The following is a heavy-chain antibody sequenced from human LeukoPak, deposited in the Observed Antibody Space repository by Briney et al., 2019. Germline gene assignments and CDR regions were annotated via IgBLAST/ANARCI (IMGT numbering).Heavy chain of an antibody. J-gene: IGHJ5*02. CDR3: ARGGVTANWFDP. CDR2: IWYDGSNK. D-gene: IGHD2-21*02. V-gene: IGHV3-33*01. Sequence: GGSLRLSCAASGFTFSSYGMHWVRQAPGKGLEWVAVIWYDGSNKYYADSVKGRSTISRDNSKNTLYLQMNSLRAEDTAVYYCARGGVTANWFDPWGQGTLATVSS. CDR1: GFTFSSYG.